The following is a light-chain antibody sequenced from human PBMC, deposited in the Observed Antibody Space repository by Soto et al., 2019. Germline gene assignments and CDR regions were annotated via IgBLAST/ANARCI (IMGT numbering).Light chain of an antibody. CDR3: SSYTRSLTVL. CDR2: DVN. V-gene: IGLV2-14*03. J-gene: IGLJ2*01. Sequence: QSALTQPASVSGSPGQSITISCTGTRSDVGSYNFVSWYQQLPGKAPKLIIYDVNNRPSGGSNRFSGSKSGNTASLTISGLQAEDEADYYCSSYTRSLTVLFGGGTKVTVL. CDR1: RSDVGSYNF.